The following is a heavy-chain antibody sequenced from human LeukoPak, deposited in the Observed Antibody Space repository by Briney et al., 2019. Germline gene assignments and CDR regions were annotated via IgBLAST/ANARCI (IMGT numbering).Heavy chain of an antibody. J-gene: IGHJ4*02. D-gene: IGHD3-22*01. CDR1: GYSISSGYY. CDR3: ACDYYDKYYFDY. Sequence: PSETLSLTCTVSGYSISSGYYWGWIRQPPGKGLEWIGSIYRSGSTYYNPSLKGRVTISVDTSKNQFSLKLSSVTAADTAVYYCACDYYDKYYFDYWGQGTLVTVSS. CDR2: IYRSGST. V-gene: IGHV4-38-2*02.